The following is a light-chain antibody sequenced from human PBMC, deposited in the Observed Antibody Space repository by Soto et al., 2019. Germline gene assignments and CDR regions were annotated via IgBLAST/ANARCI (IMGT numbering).Light chain of an antibody. J-gene: IGLJ1*01. CDR2: DVS. CDR3: SSYTDRNNLV. Sequence: QSALTQPASASGSPGQSVTISCTGTSSDIGGYNSVSWYQQHPGKAPKVMIYDVSKRPSGVPDRFSGSKSGNTASLTVSALQAEDEADYYCSSYTDRNNLVFGTGTKLTVL. V-gene: IGLV2-8*01. CDR1: SSDIGGYNS.